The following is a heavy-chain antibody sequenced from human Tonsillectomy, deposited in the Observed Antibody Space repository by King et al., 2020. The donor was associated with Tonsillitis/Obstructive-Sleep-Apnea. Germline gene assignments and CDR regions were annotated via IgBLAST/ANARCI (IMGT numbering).Heavy chain of an antibody. CDR1: GFRFRDYA. Sequence: QLVQSGGGLVQPGRSLKLSCTASGFRFRDYAMSWVRQAPGKGLEWVSFIRSKPYGGTIESAASVKGRFTISRDDSKSIAYLQMNSLKTDDTAVYYCTREAMIAPYGRDVWGQGTTVTVSS. D-gene: IGHD3-22*01. CDR2: IRSKPYGGTI. V-gene: IGHV3-49*04. J-gene: IGHJ6*02. CDR3: TREAMIAPYGRDV.